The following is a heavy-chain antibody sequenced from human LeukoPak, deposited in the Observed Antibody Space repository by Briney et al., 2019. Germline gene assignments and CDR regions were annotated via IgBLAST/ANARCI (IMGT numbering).Heavy chain of an antibody. J-gene: IGHJ4*02. Sequence: PSETLSLTCAVYGGSFSGYYWSWIRQPAGKGLEWIGRIYTSGDTRYNPSLESRVTMSLDMSKKQFSLKLSSVTAADTAVYYCARYSDPNFYFDSWGQGTLVTVSS. CDR3: ARYSDPNFYFDS. CDR1: GGSFSGYY. D-gene: IGHD1-26*01. V-gene: IGHV4-59*10. CDR2: IYTSGDT.